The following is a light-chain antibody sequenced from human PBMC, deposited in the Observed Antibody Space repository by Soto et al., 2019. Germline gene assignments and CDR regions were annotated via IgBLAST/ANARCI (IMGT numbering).Light chain of an antibody. J-gene: IGKJ1*01. V-gene: IGKV1-5*03. CDR2: KAS. CDR3: QHWVDYMWT. CDR1: QSISSW. Sequence: DIHLTQSPSTLSASVGDRVTNTCRASQSISSWLAWYQQKPGKAPKLLIYKASTLESGVPSRFSGSGSGTEFTLTISSLQPDDFATYYCQHWVDYMWTFGQGTQVEIK.